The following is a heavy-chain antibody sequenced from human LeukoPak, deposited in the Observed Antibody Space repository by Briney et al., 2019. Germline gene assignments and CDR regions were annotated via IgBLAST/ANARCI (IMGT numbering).Heavy chain of an antibody. Sequence: GGSLRLSCAASGFTFDDYAMHWVRQAPGKGLEYVSAISSNGGSTYYANSVKGRFTISRDNSKNTLYLQMGSLRAEDMAVYYCARDSSNRGVTNNWFDPWGQGTLVTVSS. J-gene: IGHJ5*02. CDR3: ARDSSNRGVTNNWFDP. D-gene: IGHD3-10*01. CDR1: GFTFDDYA. V-gene: IGHV3-64*01. CDR2: ISSNGGST.